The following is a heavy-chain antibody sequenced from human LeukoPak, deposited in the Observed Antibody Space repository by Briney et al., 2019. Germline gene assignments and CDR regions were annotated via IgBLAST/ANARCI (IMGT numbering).Heavy chain of an antibody. CDR3: ARDGANTPGVDY. V-gene: IGHV3-23*01. D-gene: IGHD4/OR15-4a*01. Sequence: QPGGSLRLSCAASGFTFSSHAMSWVRQAPGKGLEWVPGISGSGGSTYYADSVKGRFTVSRDNAKNSLYLQLNSLRAEDTAVYYCARDGANTPGVDYWGQGTLVTVSS. CDR1: GFTFSSHA. CDR2: ISGSGGST. J-gene: IGHJ4*02.